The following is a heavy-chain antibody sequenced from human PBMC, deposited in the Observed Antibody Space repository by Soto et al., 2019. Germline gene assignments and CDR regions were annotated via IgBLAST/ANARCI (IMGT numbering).Heavy chain of an antibody. J-gene: IGHJ6*02. Sequence: QVQLQESGPGLVKPSETLSLTCTASGGSINTYYWNWIRQSPGKGLEWIGYIYYTGNTKYNPSLESLVTISVDTSTKQFFLKLNSVTPADTAVYYCAGGPYYFGLDVWGQGTTVTVSS. V-gene: IGHV4-59*01. CDR3: AGGPYYFGLDV. CDR2: IYYTGNT. CDR1: GGSINTYY. D-gene: IGHD3-10*01.